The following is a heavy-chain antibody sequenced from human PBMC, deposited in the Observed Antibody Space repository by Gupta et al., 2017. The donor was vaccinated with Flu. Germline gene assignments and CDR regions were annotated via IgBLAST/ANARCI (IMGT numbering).Heavy chain of an antibody. CDR2: INPSSGGT. V-gene: IGHV1-2*02. D-gene: IGHD6-13*01. CDR3: ARVSLTADGTYIDY. CDR1: GYTFTDYY. Sequence: QVQLVQPGAEVKMPGASVKVSCKASGYTFTDYYLHWVRQAPGQGLEWMGWINPSSGGTKYAQKFQGRITVTRDTSISTVYMELSRLKSDDTAVYYCARVSLTADGTYIDYWGQGNLVTVSS. J-gene: IGHJ4*02.